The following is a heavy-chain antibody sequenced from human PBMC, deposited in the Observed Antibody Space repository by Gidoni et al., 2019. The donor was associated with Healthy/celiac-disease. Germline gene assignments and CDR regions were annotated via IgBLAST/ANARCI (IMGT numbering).Heavy chain of an antibody. V-gene: IGHV1-46*01. Sequence: QVQLVRSGAEVKTPGASVKVSCKASGYTFTSYYMHWVRQAPGQGLEWMGIMNPSGGSTSFEKRFPSSVTMTRDTSSRPVYMVLSSLRSEDTAVYYCEGDPRIALGGTIDWFDLWGHGTLVTVSS. CDR1: GYTFTSYY. CDR3: EGDPRIALGGTIDWFDL. J-gene: IGHJ5*02. D-gene: IGHD6-19*01. CDR2: MNPSGGST.